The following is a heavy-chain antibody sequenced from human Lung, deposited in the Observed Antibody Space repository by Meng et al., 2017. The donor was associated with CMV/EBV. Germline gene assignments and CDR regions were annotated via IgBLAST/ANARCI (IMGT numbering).Heavy chain of an antibody. CDR2: IYYSGLT. D-gene: IGHD2-8*01. Sequence: LQGSGPGLGKLSGTPPLTCIFSGGSLRSSSHTWGWIRQPPGKGLEWIGNIYYSGLTSYNPSLKSRVTISVDTSKNQFSLKLSSVTAADTAVFYCARVWANGEGWFDPWGQGTLVTVSS. CDR1: GGSLRSSSHT. CDR3: ARVWANGEGWFDP. V-gene: IGHV4-39*07. J-gene: IGHJ5*02.